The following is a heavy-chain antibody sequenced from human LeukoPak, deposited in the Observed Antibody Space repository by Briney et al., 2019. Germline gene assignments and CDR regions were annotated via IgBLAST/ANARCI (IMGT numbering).Heavy chain of an antibody. J-gene: IGHJ4*02. D-gene: IGHD5-12*01. V-gene: IGHV3-53*03. CDR2: IHNDGST. CDR3: ARGHGDY. Sequence: GGSLRLSCAASGFDVSINYMNWIRQSPEKGLEWVSIIHNDGSTYYADSVKGRFTISRDNAKNSLYLQMNSLRAEDTAVYYCARGHGDYWGQGTLVTVSS. CDR1: GFDVSINY.